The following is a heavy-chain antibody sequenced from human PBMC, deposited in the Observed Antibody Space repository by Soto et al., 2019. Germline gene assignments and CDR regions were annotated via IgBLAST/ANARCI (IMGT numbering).Heavy chain of an antibody. V-gene: IGHV3-30-3*01. D-gene: IGHD5-12*01. CDR2: ISYDGSNK. Sequence: GGSLRLSCAASGFTFSSYAMHWVRQAPGKGPEWVAVISYDGSNKYYADSVKGRFTISRDNSKDTLYLQMNSLRAEDTAVYYCARVRMVATYYYYYGMDVWGQGTTVTVSS. CDR3: ARVRMVATYYYYYGMDV. CDR1: GFTFSSYA. J-gene: IGHJ6*02.